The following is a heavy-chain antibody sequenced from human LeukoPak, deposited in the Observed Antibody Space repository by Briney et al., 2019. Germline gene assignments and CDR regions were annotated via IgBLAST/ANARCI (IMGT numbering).Heavy chain of an antibody. V-gene: IGHV3-30*18. CDR3: AKDGCRITSCHVLVDP. D-gene: IGHD2-2*01. J-gene: IGHJ5*02. Sequence: GWSLRLSCSASGFTFSSYAMHWVRQAPGKGLEWVAVISYDGSNKYFADSVKGRFTISRDNSKNTLYLQMNGLRAEDTAVYYCAKDGCRITSCHVLVDPWGQEPWSPSPQ. CDR2: ISYDGSNK. CDR1: GFTFSSYA.